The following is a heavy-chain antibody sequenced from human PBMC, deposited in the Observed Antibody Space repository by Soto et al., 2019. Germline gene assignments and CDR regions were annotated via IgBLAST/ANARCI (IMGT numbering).Heavy chain of an antibody. Sequence: QVQLVQSGAEVKKPGSSVKVSCKASGGTLSSYAISWVRQAPGQGLEWMGGSIPIFGTANYAQKFQGRVTITADESKSRASMELISLRSEDTPVYYCASGETITGTLGGDYYYGMDVWGQGTTVTVSS. CDR3: ASGETITGTLGGDYYYGMDV. V-gene: IGHV1-69*01. CDR1: GGTLSSYA. CDR2: SIPIFGTA. D-gene: IGHD1-20*01. J-gene: IGHJ6*02.